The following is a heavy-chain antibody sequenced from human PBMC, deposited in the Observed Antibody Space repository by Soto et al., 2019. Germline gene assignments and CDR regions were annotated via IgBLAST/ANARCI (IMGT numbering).Heavy chain of an antibody. D-gene: IGHD4-17*01. CDR1: GYTLTDFY. J-gene: IGHJ4*02. V-gene: IGHV1-2*04. CDR3: ARVDYGDYDAYFDY. CDR2: INPNSGDT. Sequence: ASVKVSCKASGYTLTDFYMYWVRQAPGQGLEWMGWINPNSGDTKYAPKFQGWVTLTRDTSISTAYMELRRLKSDDTAVYYCARVDYGDYDAYFDYWGQGTLVTVSS.